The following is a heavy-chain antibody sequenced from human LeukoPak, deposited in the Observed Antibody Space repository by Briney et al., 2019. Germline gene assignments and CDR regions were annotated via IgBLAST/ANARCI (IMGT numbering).Heavy chain of an antibody. J-gene: IGHJ4*02. CDR3: ARVLRYDFWSAYYFDY. V-gene: IGHV1-46*01. Sequence: SVKVSCKASGYRFTSYDMHWVRQAPGQGLEWMGIINPSGGRTSYAQRFQGRATMTTDTSTSTAYMELRSLRSDDTAVYYCARVLRYDFWSAYYFDYWGQGTLVTVSS. D-gene: IGHD3-3*01. CDR2: INPSGGRT. CDR1: GYRFTSYD.